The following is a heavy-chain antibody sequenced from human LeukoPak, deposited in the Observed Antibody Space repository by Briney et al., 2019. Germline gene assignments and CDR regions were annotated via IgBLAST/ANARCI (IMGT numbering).Heavy chain of an antibody. CDR2: IIPIFGTA. CDR1: GGTFSSYA. CDR3: ARDLLEWQVFHAFDI. V-gene: IGHV1-69*01. Sequence: GSSVKVSCKASGGTFSSYAISWVRQAPGQGLEWVGGIIPIFGTANYAQKFQGRVTITADESTSTAYMELSSLRSEDTAVYYCARDLLEWQVFHAFDIWGQGSMVTVSS. J-gene: IGHJ3*02. D-gene: IGHD3-3*01.